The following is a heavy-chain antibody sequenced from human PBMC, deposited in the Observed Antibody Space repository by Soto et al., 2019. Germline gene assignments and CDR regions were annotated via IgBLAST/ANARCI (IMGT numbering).Heavy chain of an antibody. V-gene: IGHV4-34*01. Sequence: SATXXXTCAVYGGXFSXYYXXXIXQPPGXGLEWIGEINHSGSTNYNPSLKSRVTISVDTSKNQFSLKLSSVIAADTAVYYCARGGYSSGWYREKISEYFQHWGQGTLGTVSS. CDR2: INHSGST. CDR1: GGXFSXYY. CDR3: ARGGYSSGWYREKISEYFQH. D-gene: IGHD6-19*01. J-gene: IGHJ1*01.